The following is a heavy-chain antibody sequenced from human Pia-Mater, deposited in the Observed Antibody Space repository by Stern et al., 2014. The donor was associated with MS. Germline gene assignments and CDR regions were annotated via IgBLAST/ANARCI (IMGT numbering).Heavy chain of an antibody. D-gene: IGHD4-11*01. J-gene: IGHJ2*01. CDR2: VYYSGIT. V-gene: IGHV4-39*02. CDR3: ARGVTAVTNYVPNWCFDL. CDR1: GGSITNRDY. Sequence: QLQLQESGPGLVKPSETLSLTCTVSGGSITNRDYWGWIRQSPGKGLEWIGSVYYSGITYYRPSLKSRATISKDTPRNQFSLRLNSVTATDTAVYFCARGVTAVTNYVPNWCFDLWGRGTLVTVSS.